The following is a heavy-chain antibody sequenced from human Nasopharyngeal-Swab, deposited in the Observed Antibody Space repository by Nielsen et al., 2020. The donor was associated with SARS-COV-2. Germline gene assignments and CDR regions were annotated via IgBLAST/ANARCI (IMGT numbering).Heavy chain of an antibody. V-gene: IGHV3-30*18. CDR3: AKSMAYFQLSGTYNLDF. D-gene: IGHD2-21*01. CDR1: GFTFNYFG. J-gene: IGHJ4*02. Sequence: GGSLRLSCAASGFTFNYFGMHWVRQAPGKGLEWVAFISYEGSIRNYIDSVKGRFTVPRDSSKNTVYLQMNSLRPDDTAVYFCAKSMAYFQLSGTYNLDFWGQGTLVTSPQ. CDR2: ISYEGSIR.